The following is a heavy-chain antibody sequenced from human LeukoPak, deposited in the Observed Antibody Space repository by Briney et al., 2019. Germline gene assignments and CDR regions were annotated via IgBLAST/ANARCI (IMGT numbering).Heavy chain of an antibody. CDR3: ARRGHGDLDY. J-gene: IGHJ4*02. CDR2: INPNSGGT. Sequence: ASVKVSCKASGYTFTAYYMHWVRQAPGQGLEWMGWINPNSGGTNYVQEFQGRVTMTRDTSISTAYMELSRLTSDDTAVYYCARRGHGDLDYWGQGTLVTVSS. V-gene: IGHV1-2*02. D-gene: IGHD4-17*01. CDR1: GYTFTAYY.